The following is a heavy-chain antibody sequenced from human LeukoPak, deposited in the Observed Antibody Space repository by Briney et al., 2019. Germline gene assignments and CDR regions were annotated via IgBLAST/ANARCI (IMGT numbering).Heavy chain of an antibody. J-gene: IGHJ4*02. V-gene: IGHV3-23*01. CDR3: AKGNTGGMYYFDY. D-gene: IGHD3-16*01. CDR2: ISGSGGST. CDR1: GFTFSSYW. Sequence: GGSLRLSCAASGFTFSSYWMSWVRQAPGKGLEWVSAISGSGGSTYYADSVKGRFTISRDNSKNTLFLQMNSLRAEDTAVYYCAKGNTGGMYYFDYWGQGTLVTVSS.